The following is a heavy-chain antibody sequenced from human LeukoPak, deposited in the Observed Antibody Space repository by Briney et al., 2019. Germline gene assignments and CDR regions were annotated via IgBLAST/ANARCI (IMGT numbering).Heavy chain of an antibody. V-gene: IGHV1-2*02. J-gene: IGHJ6*02. CDR3: ARETMVRGVYYYGMDV. CDR2: INPNSGGT. CDR1: GYTFTGYY. Sequence: GASVKVSCKASGYTFTGYYMHWVRQAPGQGLEWMGWINPNSGGTNYAQKLQGRVTMTRDTSISTAYMELSRLRSDDTAVYYCARETMVRGVYYYGMDVWGQGTTVTVSS. D-gene: IGHD3-10*01.